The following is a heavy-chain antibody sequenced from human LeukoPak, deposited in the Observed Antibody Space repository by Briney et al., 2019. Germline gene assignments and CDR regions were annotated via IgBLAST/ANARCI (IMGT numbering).Heavy chain of an antibody. Sequence: SETLSVTCTVSGASISSYYWSWIRQPAGKGLEWIGRIYTSGSTNYNPSLKSRVTISVDKSKNQLSLKLSSVTAADTAVYYCARGPVDTTYLGFDYWGQGTLVTVSS. J-gene: IGHJ4*02. CDR2: IYTSGST. V-gene: IGHV4-4*07. CDR3: ARGPVDTTYLGFDY. CDR1: GASISSYY. D-gene: IGHD5-18*01.